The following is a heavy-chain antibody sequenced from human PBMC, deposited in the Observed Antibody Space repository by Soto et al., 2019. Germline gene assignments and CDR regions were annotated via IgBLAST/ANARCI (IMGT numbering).Heavy chain of an antibody. D-gene: IGHD3-22*01. J-gene: IGHJ4*02. CDR1: GFTFSSYA. CDR2: ISYDGSNK. Sequence: GGSLRLSCEASGFTFSSYAMHWVRQAPGKGLEWVADISYDGSNKYYADSVKGRFTISRDNSKNTLYLQMNSLRAEDTAVYYCARDMYYYDSSGYYYSLDYWGQGTLVTVSS. CDR3: ARDMYYYDSSGYYYSLDY. V-gene: IGHV3-30-3*01.